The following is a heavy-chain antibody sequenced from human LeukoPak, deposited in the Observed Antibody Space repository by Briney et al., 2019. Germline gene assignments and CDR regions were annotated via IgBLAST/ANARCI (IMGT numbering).Heavy chain of an antibody. D-gene: IGHD3-10*01. CDR3: AKLTRGSGDDY. Sequence: GESLRLSCAASGFTFSGYAMSWVRLAPGRGLEWVSAISGSGGSTYYADSVKGRFTISRDNYKNTLFLQVNSLRAEDAAVYYCAKLTRGSGDDYWGQGTLVTVSS. CDR2: ISGSGGST. J-gene: IGHJ4*02. V-gene: IGHV3-23*01. CDR1: GFTFSGYA.